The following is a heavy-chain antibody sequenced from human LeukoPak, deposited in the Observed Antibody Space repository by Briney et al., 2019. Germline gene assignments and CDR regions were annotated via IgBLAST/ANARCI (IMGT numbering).Heavy chain of an antibody. Sequence: GESLKISFKGSGYSFTSYWIGWVRRMPGKGLEWMGIIYPGDSDTRYSPSFQGQVTISADKSISTAYLQWSSLKASGTAMYYCARRIVVVNDAFDIWGQGTMVTVSS. V-gene: IGHV5-51*01. CDR3: ARRIVVVNDAFDI. CDR1: GYSFTSYW. D-gene: IGHD2-21*01. CDR2: IYPGDSDT. J-gene: IGHJ3*02.